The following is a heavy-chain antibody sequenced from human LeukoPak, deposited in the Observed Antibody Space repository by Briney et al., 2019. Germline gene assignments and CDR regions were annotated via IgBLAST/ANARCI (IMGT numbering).Heavy chain of an antibody. CDR1: GYTFTSDG. J-gene: IGHJ4*02. D-gene: IGHD3-16*02. V-gene: IGHV1-18*01. CDR2: ISAYNGNT. Sequence: ASVKVSCKASGYTFTSDGISWVRQAPGQGLEWMGWISAYNGNTNYAQKLQGRVTMTTDTSTSTAYMELRSLRSDDTAVYYCARDYDYVWGSYRYPIDYWGQGTLVTVSS. CDR3: ARDYDYVWGSYRYPIDY.